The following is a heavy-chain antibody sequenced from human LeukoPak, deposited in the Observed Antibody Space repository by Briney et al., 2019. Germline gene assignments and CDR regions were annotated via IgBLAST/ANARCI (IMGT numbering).Heavy chain of an antibody. CDR3: AREGYYDILTAYYGDFDY. CDR1: GYTFTRYY. CDR2: INPSGGST. Sequence: ASVKVSCKASGYTFTRYYVHWVRQAPGQGLEWMGIINPSGGSTSYAQQFQGRVTMTRDTSTSTVYMELSSLRSDDTAVYYCAREGYYDILTAYYGDFDYWGQGTLVTVSS. V-gene: IGHV1-46*01. D-gene: IGHD3-9*01. J-gene: IGHJ4*02.